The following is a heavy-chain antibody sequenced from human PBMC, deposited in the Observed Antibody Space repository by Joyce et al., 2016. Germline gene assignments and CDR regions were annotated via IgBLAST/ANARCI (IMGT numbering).Heavy chain of an antibody. J-gene: IGHJ6*02. Sequence: QVLLVQSGAAVKRPGSSLRVSCKSSGGDFSNYTVNWVRQAPGIRLEWMGGIIPFFGAAKYAEDFQGRVTLTADQSTRTAYFELSSLTSADTAVYYCARGGTSSDHYFFYTLDVWGPGTTVIVSS. D-gene: IGHD1-14*01. CDR2: IIPFFGAA. CDR3: ARGGTSSDHYFFYTLDV. V-gene: IGHV1-69*12. CDR1: GGDFSNYT.